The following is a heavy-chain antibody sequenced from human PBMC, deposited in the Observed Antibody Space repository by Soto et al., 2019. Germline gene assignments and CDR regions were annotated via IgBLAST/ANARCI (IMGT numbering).Heavy chain of an antibody. D-gene: IGHD3-3*01. CDR3: TTPSAFWSRYYTSYYGIDL. CDR1: GGTFGEAW. V-gene: IGHV3-15*07. Sequence: GGSVRLACAACGGTFGEAWMDVVRQARGKGGEWGGRIKSKSDGATTDYAAPVKGRFTISRDDSKNTLYLQMNSLKTEDTAVYYCTTPSAFWSRYYTSYYGIDLRGQGPPVTVPS. J-gene: IGHJ6*02. CDR2: IKSKSDGATT.